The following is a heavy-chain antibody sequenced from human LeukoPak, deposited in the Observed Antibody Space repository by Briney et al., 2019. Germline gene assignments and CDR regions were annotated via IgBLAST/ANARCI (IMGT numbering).Heavy chain of an antibody. CDR2: ISSSSSYI. J-gene: IGHJ4*02. CDR3: ARDGEVVVTAFYFDY. V-gene: IGHV3-21*01. Sequence: PGGSLRLSFAASGFNFSSYSMNWGRQAPGEGLGWGSSISSSSSYIYYADSVKGRFTISRDNAKNSLYLQMNSLRAEDTAVYYCARDGEVVVTAFYFDYWGQGTLVTVSS. CDR1: GFNFSSYS. D-gene: IGHD2-21*02.